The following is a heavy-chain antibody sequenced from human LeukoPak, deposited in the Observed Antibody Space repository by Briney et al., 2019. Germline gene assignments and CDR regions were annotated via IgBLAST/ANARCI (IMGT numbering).Heavy chain of an antibody. V-gene: IGHV3-53*01. J-gene: IGHJ4*02. CDR1: GFTFSSSA. Sequence: GGSLRLSCAASGFTFSSSAMSWVRQAPGKGLEWVSVIYSGGSTYYADSVKGRFTISRDNSKNTLYLQMNSLRAEDTAVYYCAREPFMDSSSSHFDYWGQGTLVTVSS. CDR2: IYSGGST. D-gene: IGHD6-6*01. CDR3: AREPFMDSSSSHFDY.